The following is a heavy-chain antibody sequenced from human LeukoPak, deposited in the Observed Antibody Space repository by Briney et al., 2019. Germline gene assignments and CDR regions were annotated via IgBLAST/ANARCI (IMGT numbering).Heavy chain of an antibody. Sequence: SETLSLTCTVSGGSISSYYWSWIRQPPGKGLEWIGYIYYSGSTNYNPSLKSRVTISVDTSKNQFSLKLSSVTAADTAVYYCARVGAFGYGDLGNWGQGTLVTVSS. CDR2: IYYSGST. CDR1: GGSISSYY. D-gene: IGHD4-17*01. V-gene: IGHV4-59*01. CDR3: ARVGAFGYGDLGN. J-gene: IGHJ4*02.